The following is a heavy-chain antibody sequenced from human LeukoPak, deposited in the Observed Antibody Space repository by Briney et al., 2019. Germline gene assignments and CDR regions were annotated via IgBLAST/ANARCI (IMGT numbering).Heavy chain of an antibody. CDR1: GFTFSNAW. CDR3: TTDPGYCSGGSCRYYYYYGMDV. CDR2: IKSKTDGGTT. J-gene: IGHJ6*02. D-gene: IGHD2-15*01. Sequence: GGSLRLSCAASGFTFSNAWMSCGRQAPGRGLERGGRIKSKTDGGTTDYAAPVKGRFTISRDDSKNTLYLQMNSLKTEDTAVYYCTTDPGYCSGGSCRYYYYYGMDVWGQGTTVAVSS. V-gene: IGHV3-15*01.